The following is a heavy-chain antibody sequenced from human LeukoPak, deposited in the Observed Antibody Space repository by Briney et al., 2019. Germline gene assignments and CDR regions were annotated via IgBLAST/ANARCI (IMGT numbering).Heavy chain of an antibody. J-gene: IGHJ4*02. Sequence: ASVKVSCKASGYTFTSYGISWVRRAPGQGLEWMGWINPNSGGTNYAQKFQGRVTMTRDTSISTAYMELSRLRSDDTAVYYCARVSGSYPETDYWGQGTLVTVSS. CDR1: GYTFTSYG. D-gene: IGHD1-26*01. V-gene: IGHV1-2*02. CDR2: INPNSGGT. CDR3: ARVSGSYPETDY.